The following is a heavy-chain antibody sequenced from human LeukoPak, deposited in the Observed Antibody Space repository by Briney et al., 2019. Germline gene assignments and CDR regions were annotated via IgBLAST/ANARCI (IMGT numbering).Heavy chain of an antibody. CDR3: AKTIVPAAPIYYYYMDV. V-gene: IGHV3-33*06. Sequence: GGSLRLSCEASGFNFSSYGMHWVRQAPGKGLEWVGVIWYDGTNKQYADSVKGRFTIARDNSKNTLYLLMNSLRAEHTAVYYCAKTIVPAAPIYYYYMDVWGNGTTLTVS. D-gene: IGHD2-2*01. CDR2: IWYDGTNK. J-gene: IGHJ6*03. CDR1: GFNFSSYG.